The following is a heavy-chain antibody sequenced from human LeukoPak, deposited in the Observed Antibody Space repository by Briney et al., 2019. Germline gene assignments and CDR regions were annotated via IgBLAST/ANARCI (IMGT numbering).Heavy chain of an antibody. CDR1: GFTFSSYW. V-gene: IGHV3-7*01. CDR3: ARDYVYAFDY. D-gene: IGHD2/OR15-2a*01. Sequence: GGSLRLSCAASGFTFSSYWMSWVRQAPGKGLEWVASIKPDGSEKYYVDSVKGRFTISRDNAKNSLYLQMNSLRAEDTAVYFCARDYVYAFDYWGQGTLVTVSS. J-gene: IGHJ4*02. CDR2: IKPDGSEK.